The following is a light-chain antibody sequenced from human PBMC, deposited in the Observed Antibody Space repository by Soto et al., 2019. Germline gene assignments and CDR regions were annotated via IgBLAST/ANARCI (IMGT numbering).Light chain of an antibody. V-gene: IGKV1-39*01. CDR2: AAS. Sequence: DIQMTQSPSSLSASVGDRVTITCRASQSIGKHLNWYQQKPGKAPKFLIYAASNLQSGVPSRFSGSGSGTDFTLTGNSLQPEDFATYYCQQGYTSAITFGQGTRLEIK. CDR3: QQGYTSAIT. CDR1: QSIGKH. J-gene: IGKJ5*01.